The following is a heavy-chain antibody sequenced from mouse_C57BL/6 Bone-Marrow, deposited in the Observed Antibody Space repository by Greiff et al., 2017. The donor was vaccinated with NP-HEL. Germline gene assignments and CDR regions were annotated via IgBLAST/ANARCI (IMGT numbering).Heavy chain of an antibody. V-gene: IGHV5-17*01. D-gene: IGHD2-4*01. CDR2: ISSGSSTI. Sequence: EVQGVESGGGLVKPGGSLKLSCAASGFTFSDYGMHWVRQAPEKGLEWVAYISSGSSTIYYADTVKGRFTISRHNAKNTLFLQMTSLRSEDTAMYYCARGIYYDSFAYWGQGTLVTVSA. CDR3: ARGIYYDSFAY. CDR1: GFTFSDYG. J-gene: IGHJ3*01.